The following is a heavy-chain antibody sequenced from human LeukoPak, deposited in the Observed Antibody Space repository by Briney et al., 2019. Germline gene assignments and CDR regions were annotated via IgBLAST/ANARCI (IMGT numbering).Heavy chain of an antibody. D-gene: IGHD3-22*01. CDR2: ISGSGGST. J-gene: IGHJ4*02. V-gene: IGHV3-23*01. CDR3: AKPLPDYYDSSGYYSFDY. Sequence: GGSLRLSCAASGFTFSSYAMSWVRQAPGKGLEWVSAISGSGGSTYYADSVKGRFTISRDNSKSTLYLQMNSLRAEDTAVYYCAKPLPDYYDSSGYYSFDYWGQGTLVTVSS. CDR1: GFTFSSYA.